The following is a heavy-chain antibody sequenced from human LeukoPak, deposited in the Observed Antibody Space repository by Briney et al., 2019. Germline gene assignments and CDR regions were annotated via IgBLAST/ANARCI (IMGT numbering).Heavy chain of an antibody. V-gene: IGHV4-30-2*01. CDR3: ARGWEYSSSSDY. J-gene: IGHJ4*02. D-gene: IGHD6-6*01. CDR2: IYHSGST. CDR1: GGSISSGGYY. Sequence: SQTLSLTCTVSGGSISSGGYYWNWIRQPPGKGLEWIGYIYHSGSTYYNPSLKSRVTISVDRSKNQFSLKLSSVTAADTAVYYCARGWEYSSSSDYWGQGTLVTVSS.